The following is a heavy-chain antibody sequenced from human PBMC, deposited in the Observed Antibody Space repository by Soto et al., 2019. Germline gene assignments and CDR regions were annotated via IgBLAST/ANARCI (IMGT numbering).Heavy chain of an antibody. Sequence: VQLVESGGGLVYPGGSLRLSCVGSGFSFSDYSMNWVRQAPGKGLQWISYISSSSDDIHYADSVKGRFTVSRDNAKNALFLQMNSLRDHDTAIYYCARLPKGSLVPAWGQGTQLTVSS. D-gene: IGHD2-21*02. J-gene: IGHJ4*02. V-gene: IGHV3-48*02. CDR1: GFSFSDYS. CDR3: ARLPKGSLVPA. CDR2: ISSSSDDI.